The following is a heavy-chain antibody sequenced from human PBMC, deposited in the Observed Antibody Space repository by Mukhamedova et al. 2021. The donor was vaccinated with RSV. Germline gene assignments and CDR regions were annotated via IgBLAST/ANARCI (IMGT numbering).Heavy chain of an antibody. D-gene: IGHD1-26*01. CDR2: IYSGGSST. J-gene: IGHJ4*02. CDR3: DITGVGATNEFDY. V-gene: IGHV3-23*03. Sequence: VIYSGGSSTYYADSVKGRFTISRDNSKNTLYLQMNSLRAEDTAVYYCDITGVGATNEFDYWGQGTLVTVSS.